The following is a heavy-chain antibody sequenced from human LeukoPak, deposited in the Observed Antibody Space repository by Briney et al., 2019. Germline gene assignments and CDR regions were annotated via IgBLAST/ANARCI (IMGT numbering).Heavy chain of an antibody. D-gene: IGHD3-10*02. CDR1: GFTFSSYS. CDR2: ISSSSSYI. CDR3: AKAPEGPALYVH. Sequence: GGSLRLSCAASGFTFSSYSMNWVRQAPGKGLEWVSSISSSSSYIYYADSVKGRFTISRDNAKNSLYLQMNSLRAEDTAVYYCAKAPEGPALYVHWGQGTLVTVSS. J-gene: IGHJ4*02. V-gene: IGHV3-21*04.